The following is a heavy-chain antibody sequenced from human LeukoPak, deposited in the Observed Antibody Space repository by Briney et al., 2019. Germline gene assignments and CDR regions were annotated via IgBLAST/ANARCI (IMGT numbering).Heavy chain of an antibody. CDR3: ARRRFYDSTGFLD. CDR2: IYYSGRT. J-gene: IGHJ1*01. Sequence: SEILSLTCSVSGDSISSSSYYWGWVRQPPGKGLEWIGDIYYSGRTYYDSSLKSRLTIGIDTSKNEFSLTLRSVTATDTAVYYCARRRFYDSTGFLDWGQGTLVSVSP. V-gene: IGHV4-39*01. D-gene: IGHD3-22*01. CDR1: GDSISSSSYY.